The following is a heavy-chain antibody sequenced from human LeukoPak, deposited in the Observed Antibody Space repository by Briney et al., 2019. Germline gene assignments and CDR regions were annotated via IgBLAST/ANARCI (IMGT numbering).Heavy chain of an antibody. Sequence: GGSLRLSCAASGFTFSNYSMNWVRQAPGKGLEWVSSISSSSTYIYYADSVKGRFTISRDNAKNALFLQMNSPGAEDRAVYCCAREISYWGQGTLVIVSS. CDR2: ISSSSTYI. CDR1: GFTFSNYS. J-gene: IGHJ4*02. CDR3: AREISY. D-gene: IGHD3-16*01. V-gene: IGHV3-21*01.